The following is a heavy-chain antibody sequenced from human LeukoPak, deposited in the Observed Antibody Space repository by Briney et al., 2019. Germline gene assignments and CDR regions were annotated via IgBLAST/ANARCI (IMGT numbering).Heavy chain of an antibody. CDR3: ARDSNDGYGGYMDV. D-gene: IGHD5-24*01. Sequence: SQPLSLTCTVSGDSIPSAGYFWNWIRQRPGQGLEWIAYIYNSGSTSYNPSLKSRVTISIDTSKNQFSLRLRSVTAADTAVYYCARDSNDGYGGYMDVWGQGTTVTVSS. V-gene: IGHV4-31*03. CDR2: IYNSGST. J-gene: IGHJ6*03. CDR1: GDSIPSAGYF.